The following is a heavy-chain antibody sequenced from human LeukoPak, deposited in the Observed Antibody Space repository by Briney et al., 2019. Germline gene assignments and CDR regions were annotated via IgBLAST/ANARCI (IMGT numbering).Heavy chain of an antibody. D-gene: IGHD2-2*01. CDR3: ARDTGPYCSSTSWYALDY. V-gene: IGHV1-69*13. CDR2: IIPIFGTA. Sequence: ASVKVSCKASGGTFSSYAISWVRQAPGQGLEWMGGIIPIFGTANYAQKFQGRVTITADESTSTAYMELSSLRSEDTAVYYCARDTGPYCSSTSWYALDYWGQGTLVTVSS. CDR1: GGTFSSYA. J-gene: IGHJ4*02.